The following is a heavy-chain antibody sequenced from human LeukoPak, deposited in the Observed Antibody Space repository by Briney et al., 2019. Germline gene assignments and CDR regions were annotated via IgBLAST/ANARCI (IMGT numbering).Heavy chain of an antibody. J-gene: IGHJ5*02. D-gene: IGHD6-19*01. V-gene: IGHV1-18*01. CDR3: ARGLWLGNWFDP. Sequence: ALVKVSCKASGYTFTSYGISCVREAPGQGREWRGWISADNGNTNYAQKLQGRVTMTQATSTSTAYMELRSLRSDDTAVYYCARGLWLGNWFDPWGQGTLVTVSS. CDR1: GYTFTSYG. CDR2: ISADNGNT.